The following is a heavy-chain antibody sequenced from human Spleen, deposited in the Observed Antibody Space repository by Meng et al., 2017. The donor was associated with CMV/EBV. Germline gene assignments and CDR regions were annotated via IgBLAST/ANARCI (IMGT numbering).Heavy chain of an antibody. J-gene: IGHJ6*02. D-gene: IGHD4-11*01. CDR2: LSSGNSYT. CDR3: ARDPPLNSNFYYGMDV. CDR1: GFTFSSCT. V-gene: IGHV3-21*01. Sequence: GESLKISCAASGFTFSSCTMNWVRQAPGKGLEWVSSLSSGNSYTYYADSVKGRFTISRDNAKNSLYLQMSSLRAEDTAVYYCARDPPLNSNFYYGMDVWGRGTTVTVSS.